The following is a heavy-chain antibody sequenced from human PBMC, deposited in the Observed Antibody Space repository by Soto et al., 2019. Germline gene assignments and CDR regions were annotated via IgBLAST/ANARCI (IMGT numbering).Heavy chain of an antibody. CDR2: IYYSGST. CDR1: GGSISSYY. D-gene: IGHD5-18*01. V-gene: IGHV4-59*01. J-gene: IGHJ6*02. Sequence: PSETLSLTCTVSGGSISSYYWSWIRQPPGKGLEWIGYIYYSGSTNYNPSLKSRVTISVDTSKNQFSLKLSSVTAADTAVYYCARDLPWIQLWLPTGYYYYGMDVWGQGTTVTVSS. CDR3: ARDLPWIQLWLPTGYYYYGMDV.